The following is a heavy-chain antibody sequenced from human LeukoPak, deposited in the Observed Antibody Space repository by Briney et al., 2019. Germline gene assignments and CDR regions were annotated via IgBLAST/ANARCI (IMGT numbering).Heavy chain of an antibody. CDR2: INPNSGGT. V-gene: IGHV1-2*02. CDR3: ARTADILTGYDY. D-gene: IGHD3-9*01. Sequence: ASVKVSCKASGYTFTGYYMHWVRQATGQGLEWMGWINPNSGGTNYAQKFQGRVTMTRDTSISTAYMELSRLRSDDTAVYYCARTADILTGYDYWGQGTLVTVSS. J-gene: IGHJ4*02. CDR1: GYTFTGYY.